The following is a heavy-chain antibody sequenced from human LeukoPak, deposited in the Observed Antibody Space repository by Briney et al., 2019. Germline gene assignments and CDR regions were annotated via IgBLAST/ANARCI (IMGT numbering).Heavy chain of an antibody. D-gene: IGHD3-9*01. CDR1: GGSISSYY. J-gene: IGHJ3*02. Sequence: PSETLSLTCTVSGGSISSYYWSWIRQPAGKGLEWIGRIYTSGSTNYNPSLKSRVTMSVDTSKNQFSLKLSSVTAADTAVYYCAREGYDILTGYYSDAFDIWGQGTMVTVSS. CDR2: IYTSGST. V-gene: IGHV4-4*07. CDR3: AREGYDILTGYYSDAFDI.